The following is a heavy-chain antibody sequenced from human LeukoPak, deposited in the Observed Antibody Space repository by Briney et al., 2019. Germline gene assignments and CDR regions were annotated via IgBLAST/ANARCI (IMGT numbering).Heavy chain of an antibody. V-gene: IGHV4-59*08. CDR2: IYYSGTT. Sequence: PSETLSLTCTVSGGSISGYYWSWIRQPPGKGLEWLGYIYYSGTTYYNPSLTSRVTISLDTSKNQSSLTLSSVTAADTAMYSCARHYDSSGYYSATAFDIWGQGTMVTVSS. CDR3: ARHYDSSGYYSATAFDI. CDR1: GGSISGYY. D-gene: IGHD3-22*01. J-gene: IGHJ3*02.